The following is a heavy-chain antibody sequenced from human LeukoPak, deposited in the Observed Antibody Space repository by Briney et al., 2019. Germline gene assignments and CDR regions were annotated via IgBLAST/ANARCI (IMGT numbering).Heavy chain of an antibody. CDR1: GDSVSSNSDA. Sequence: SQTLSLTCAISGDSVSSNSDAWNWIRQSPSRGLEWLGRTYYRSKWYNDYAVSVKSRITINPDTSKNQFSLQLNSLTPEHTAVYYCARGGDYDAFDIWGQGTMVTVSS. D-gene: IGHD4-17*01. V-gene: IGHV6-1*01. CDR3: ARGGDYDAFDI. CDR2: TYYRSKWYN. J-gene: IGHJ3*02.